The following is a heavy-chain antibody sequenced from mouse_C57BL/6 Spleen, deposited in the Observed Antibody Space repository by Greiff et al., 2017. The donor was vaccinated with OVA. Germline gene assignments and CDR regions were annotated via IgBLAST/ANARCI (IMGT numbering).Heavy chain of an antibody. CDR2: ISSGSSTI. J-gene: IGHJ4*01. CDR3: ARKILYAMDY. Sequence: EGKLVESGGGLVKPGGSLKLSCAASGFTFSDYGMHWVRQAPEKGLEWVAYISSGSSTIYYADTVKGRFTISRDNAKNTLFLQMTSLRSEDTAMYYCARKILYAMDYWGQGTSVTVSS. CDR1: GFTFSDYG. V-gene: IGHV5-17*01.